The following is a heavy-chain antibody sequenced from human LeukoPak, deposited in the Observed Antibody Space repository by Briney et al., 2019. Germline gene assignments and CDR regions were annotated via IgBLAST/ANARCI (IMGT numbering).Heavy chain of an antibody. D-gene: IGHD1-7*01. CDR2: INHSGST. CDR1: GGSFSGYY. Sequence: SETLSLTCAVYGGSFSGYYWSWIRQPPGKGLEWIGEINHSGSTNYNPSLKSRVTISVATSKNQFSLKLSSVTAADRAVYYCARVQGGMSITGTNALDYWGQGTLVTVSS. V-gene: IGHV4-34*01. CDR3: ARVQGGMSITGTNALDY. J-gene: IGHJ4*02.